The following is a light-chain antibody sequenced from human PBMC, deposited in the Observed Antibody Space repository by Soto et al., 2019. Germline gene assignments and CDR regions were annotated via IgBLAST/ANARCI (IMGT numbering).Light chain of an antibody. Sequence: IQMTQSPSTLSASVGDRVTITCRASHNIERWMAWYQQKPGNAPSLLIFDASTLHSGVPSRFSGSGSGTDFTLTISSLQPDDFATYYCQQFAISTTFGQGTKVEVK. CDR3: QQFAISTT. CDR2: DAS. CDR1: HNIERW. V-gene: IGKV1-5*01. J-gene: IGKJ1*01.